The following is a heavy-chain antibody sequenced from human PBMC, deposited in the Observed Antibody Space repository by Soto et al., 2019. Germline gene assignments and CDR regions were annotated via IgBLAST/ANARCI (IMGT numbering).Heavy chain of an antibody. CDR3: AQRLREYGLGRERANYFEP. Sequence: QITLKESGPTLVRPTQTLTLTCTFSGFSLSTTGVGVGWIRQPPGTALEWLALIYWDDDKRYSPSLKSRLTITMDTSKNDVIRTMTNMDPVDTATYYCAQRLREYGLGRERANYFEPWGQGTLVTVSS. CDR1: GFSLSTTGVG. J-gene: IGHJ5*02. CDR2: IYWDDDK. D-gene: IGHD3-10*01. V-gene: IGHV2-5*02.